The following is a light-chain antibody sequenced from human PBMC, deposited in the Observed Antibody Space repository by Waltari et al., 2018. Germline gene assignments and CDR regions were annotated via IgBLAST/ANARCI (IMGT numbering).Light chain of an antibody. CDR3: SSFTTSSTGV. CDR1: NSDIVLYTY. CDR2: DVS. V-gene: IGLV2-14*01. Sequence: QSALTQPASVSGSPGQPITISCTGTNSDIVLYTYVSWYQQHPGKAPKLMIYDVSYRPSGVSNRFSGSKSGNTASLTISGLQAEDEADYYCSSFTTSSTGVFGGGTKLTVL. J-gene: IGLJ3*02.